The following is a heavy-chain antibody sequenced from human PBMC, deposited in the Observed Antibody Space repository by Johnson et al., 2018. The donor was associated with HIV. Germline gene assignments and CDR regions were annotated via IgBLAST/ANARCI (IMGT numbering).Heavy chain of an antibody. J-gene: IGHJ3*02. CDR2: ISYDGNNK. V-gene: IGHV3-30*19. Sequence: VQLVESGGGVVQPERSLRLSCAASGFTFSNYGMHWVRQAPGKGLEWVAVISYDGNNKFQADSVKGRFTISRDNSKNTLYLQMNSLRAEDTAVYYCARSYSTSWNASDIWGQGTMVTVSS. CDR1: GFTFSNYG. CDR3: ARSYSTSWNASDI. D-gene: IGHD4-11*01.